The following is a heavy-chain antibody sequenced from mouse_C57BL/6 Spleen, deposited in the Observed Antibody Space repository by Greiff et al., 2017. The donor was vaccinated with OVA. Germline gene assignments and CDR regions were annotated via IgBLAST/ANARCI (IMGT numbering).Heavy chain of an antibody. V-gene: IGHV1-54*01. Sequence: VKLMESGAELVRPGTSVKVSCKASGYAFTNYLIEWVKQRPGQGLEWIGVINPGSGGTNYNEKFKGKATLTADKSSSTAYMQLSSLTSEDSAVYFCARSIVYYYAMDYWGQGTSVTVSS. CDR3: ARSIVYYYAMDY. J-gene: IGHJ4*01. CDR2: INPGSGGT. CDR1: GYAFTNYL.